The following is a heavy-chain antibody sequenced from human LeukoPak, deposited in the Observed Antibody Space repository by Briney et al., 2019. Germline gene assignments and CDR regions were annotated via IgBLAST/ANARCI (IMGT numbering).Heavy chain of an antibody. Sequence: SETLSLTCGVSGGSISSTNWWSWVRQPPGQGLEWIGEISLSGVTNYNPSLKSRVTMSLDRSKNHLSLTLTSVTAADTAVYYCSRESGAFSPFGYWGQGALVTVSS. CDR3: SRESGAFSPFGY. J-gene: IGHJ4*02. CDR2: ISLSGVT. V-gene: IGHV4-4*02. CDR1: GGSISSTNW. D-gene: IGHD1-26*01.